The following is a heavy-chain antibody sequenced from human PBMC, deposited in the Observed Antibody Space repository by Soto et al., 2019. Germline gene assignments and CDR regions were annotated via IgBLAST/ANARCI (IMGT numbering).Heavy chain of an antibody. J-gene: IGHJ6*02. D-gene: IGHD2-15*01. Sequence: EVQLVESGGGLVKPGGSLRLSRAASGFTFSSYSMNWVRQAPGKGLEWVSSMSGSSGYIYYVDSGKGRLTISRDNSKNFLYLQRNSLTAEDTPVYYCARGVGDCSGGSCPYYYGIDVWGQGTTVTVSS. CDR1: GFTFSSYS. CDR3: ARGVGDCSGGSCPYYYGIDV. V-gene: IGHV3-21*01. CDR2: MSGSSGYI.